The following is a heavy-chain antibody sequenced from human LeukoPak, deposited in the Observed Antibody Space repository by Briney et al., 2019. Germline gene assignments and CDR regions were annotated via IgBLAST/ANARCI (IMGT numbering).Heavy chain of an antibody. CDR3: ARGLLSDSSSWFFYFDY. V-gene: IGHV4-59*01. Sequence: SETLSLTCTVSGGSISSYYWSWIRQPPGKGLEWIGYIYYSGSTNYNPSLKSRVTISVDTSENQFSLKLSSVTAADTAVYYCARGLLSDSSSWFFYFDYWGQGTLVTVSS. D-gene: IGHD6-13*01. CDR2: IYYSGST. J-gene: IGHJ4*02. CDR1: GGSISSYY.